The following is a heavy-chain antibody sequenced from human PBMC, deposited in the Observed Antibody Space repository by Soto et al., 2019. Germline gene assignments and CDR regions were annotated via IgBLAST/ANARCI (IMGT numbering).Heavy chain of an antibody. CDR2: ISANGQGI. J-gene: IGHJ4*02. Sequence: LRLSCAASGFTFSTYALSWVRQAPGKGLEWVSAISANGQGIYYADSARGRFTISRDNSKNTIFLHMDSLRAEDTAVYYCAKDRNYPRDQFHYWGQGTLVTVS. CDR1: GFTFSTYA. D-gene: IGHD1-7*01. V-gene: IGHV3-23*01. CDR3: AKDRNYPRDQFHY.